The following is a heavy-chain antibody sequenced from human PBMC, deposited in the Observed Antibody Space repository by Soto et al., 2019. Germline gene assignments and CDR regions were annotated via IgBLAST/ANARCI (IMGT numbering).Heavy chain of an antibody. CDR3: ARDAGDSSGLHSSDNGIDD. CDR1: GYSISSGYY. V-gene: IGHV4-38-2*02. Sequence: PSETLSLTCAVSGYSISSGYYWGWIRQPPGKGLEWIGSIYHSGSTYYNPSLKSRVTISVHTSKHQFSLKLSSVTAADTAVYYCARDAGDSSGLHSSDNGIDDCVKGTTVT. CDR2: IYHSGST. J-gene: IGHJ6*01. D-gene: IGHD6-19*01.